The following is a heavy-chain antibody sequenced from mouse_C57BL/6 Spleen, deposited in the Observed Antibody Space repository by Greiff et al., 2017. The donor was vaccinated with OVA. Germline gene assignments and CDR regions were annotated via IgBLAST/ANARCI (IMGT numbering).Heavy chain of an antibody. D-gene: IGHD2-5*01. CDR2: IDPETGGT. J-gene: IGHJ2*01. Sequence: QVHVKQSGAELVRPGASVTLSCKASGYTFTDYEMHWVKQTPVHGLEWIGAIDPETGGTAYNQKFKGKAILTAAKSSSTAYMELRSLTSEDSAVYYCTRREAYYSNYYFDYWGQGTTLTVSS. CDR3: TRREAYYSNYYFDY. CDR1: GYTFTDYE. V-gene: IGHV1-15*01.